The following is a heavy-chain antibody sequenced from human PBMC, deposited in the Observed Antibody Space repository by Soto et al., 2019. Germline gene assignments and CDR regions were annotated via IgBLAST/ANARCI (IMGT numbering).Heavy chain of an antibody. D-gene: IGHD2-2*01. CDR2: IYHSGST. V-gene: IGHV4-30-2*01. CDR3: ARGGPLVPTE. CDR1: GGSISSGGYS. Sequence: QLQLQESGSGLVKPSQTLSLTCAVSGGSISSGGYSWSWIRQPPGKGLEWIGYIYHSGSTYYNPSHQSRLTISVDRSKNQFSLNLSSVTAADTAVYFCARGGPLVPTEWGQGTLVTVSS. J-gene: IGHJ4*02.